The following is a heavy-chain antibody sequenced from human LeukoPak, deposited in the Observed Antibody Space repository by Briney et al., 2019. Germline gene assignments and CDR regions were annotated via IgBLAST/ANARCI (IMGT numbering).Heavy chain of an antibody. CDR1: GFTFSSSW. D-gene: IGHD2-2*01. Sequence: PRGSLRLSCAASGFTFSSSWMHWVRQAPGKGLVWVSRINSDGTTTAYADSVKGRFTISRDNAKNTLYLQTNSLRAEDTAVYYCARGDAYALKYWGQGTLATVSS. CDR2: INSDGTTT. CDR3: ARGDAYALKY. V-gene: IGHV3-74*01. J-gene: IGHJ4*02.